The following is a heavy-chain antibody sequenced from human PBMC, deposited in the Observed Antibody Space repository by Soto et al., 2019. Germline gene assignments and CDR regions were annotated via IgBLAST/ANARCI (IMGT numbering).Heavy chain of an antibody. Sequence: SETLSLTCTVSGGSISSGDHYWSWVRQPPGKGLEWIAYIYHSGTTYYNPSLKSRVTMSVDTSKSQFSLKLSSVTAADTAVYYCATYYDSSGPTFDYWGQGALVTVSS. CDR2: IYHSGTT. J-gene: IGHJ4*02. D-gene: IGHD3-22*01. CDR1: GGSISSGDHY. CDR3: ATYYDSSGPTFDY. V-gene: IGHV4-30-4*01.